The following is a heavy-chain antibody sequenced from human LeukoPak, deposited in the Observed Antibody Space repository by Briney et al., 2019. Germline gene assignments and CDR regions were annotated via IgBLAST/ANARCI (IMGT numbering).Heavy chain of an antibody. Sequence: GASVKVSCKASGYTFTSYYTHWVRQAPGQGLEWMGIINPSGGSTSYAQKFQGRVTMTRDTSTSTVYMELSSLRSEDTAVYYCARAPNIAAREYYFDYWGQGTLVTVSS. D-gene: IGHD6-6*01. V-gene: IGHV1-46*01. CDR1: GYTFTSYY. J-gene: IGHJ4*02. CDR2: INPSGGST. CDR3: ARAPNIAAREYYFDY.